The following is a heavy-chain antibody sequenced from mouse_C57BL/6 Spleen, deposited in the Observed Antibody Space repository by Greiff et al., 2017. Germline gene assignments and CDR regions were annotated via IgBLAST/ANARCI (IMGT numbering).Heavy chain of an antibody. D-gene: IGHD2-4*01. J-gene: IGHJ4*01. CDR3: ARSRYYYDKAIDY. CDR2: IYPGDGDT. V-gene: IGHV1-82*01. Sequence: QVQLQQSGPELVKPGASVKISCKASGYAFSSSWMNWVKQRPGKGLEWIGRIYPGDGDTNYNGKFKGKATLTADKSSSTAYMQLSSLTSEDSAVYFCARSRYYYDKAIDYWGQGTSVTVSS. CDR1: GYAFSSSW.